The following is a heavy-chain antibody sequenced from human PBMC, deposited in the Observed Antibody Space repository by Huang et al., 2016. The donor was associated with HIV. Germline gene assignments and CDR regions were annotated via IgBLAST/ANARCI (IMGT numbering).Heavy chain of an antibody. CDR2: IDHRGST. Sequence: QVQLQQWGAGLLKPSETLSLTCAVYGGFFTGYYWSWLRQPPGQGLEWIWEIDHRGSTNYNPPLKSRVTVSVDTSKNQFSLKLISVTAADRAMYYGASGANSARTLDFWGQGTLVTVSS. CDR3: ASGANSARTLDF. J-gene: IGHJ4*02. V-gene: IGHV4-34*01. CDR1: GGFFTGYY. D-gene: IGHD6-6*01.